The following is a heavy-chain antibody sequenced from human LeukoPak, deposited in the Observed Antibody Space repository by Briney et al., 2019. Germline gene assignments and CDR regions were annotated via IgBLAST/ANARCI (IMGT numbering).Heavy chain of an antibody. Sequence: TGGSLRLSCAASGFTFRTYWMHWVRQAPGKGLVWVSHSNSDGSTTSYADSVKGRFTISRDNAKNTLYLQMNSLRAEDTAVYYCARALYGSGSYSTYWGQGTLVTVSS. D-gene: IGHD3-10*01. V-gene: IGHV3-74*01. CDR3: ARALYGSGSYSTY. CDR2: SNSDGSTT. CDR1: GFTFRTYW. J-gene: IGHJ4*02.